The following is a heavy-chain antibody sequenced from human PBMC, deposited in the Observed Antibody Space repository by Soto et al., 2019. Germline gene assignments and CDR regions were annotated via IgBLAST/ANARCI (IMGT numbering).Heavy chain of an antibody. D-gene: IGHD1-1*01. CDR3: ARRRAWNDAFDF. Sequence: EVQLVQSGAEVKKPGESLKISCKASGYNFTTYWIGWLRQMPGKGLELMGVIYPADSDTRYRPPFQGQVTFSADKSLTTAYLQWNSLKASDTAKYYCARRRAWNDAFDFWGQGTLVTVSS. CDR1: GYNFTTYW. CDR2: IYPADSDT. V-gene: IGHV5-51*03. J-gene: IGHJ4*02.